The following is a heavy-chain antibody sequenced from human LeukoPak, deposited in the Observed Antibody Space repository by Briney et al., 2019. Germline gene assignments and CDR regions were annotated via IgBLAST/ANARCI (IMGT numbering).Heavy chain of an antibody. CDR3: AREVRWLQLRAVVDY. Sequence: ASVKVSCKASGYTFTSYGISWVRQAPGQGLEWMGWISAYNGNTNYAQKLQGRVTMTTDTSTSTAYMELRSLRSDDTAVYYCAREVRWLQLRAVVDYWGQGTLVTVSS. D-gene: IGHD5-24*01. V-gene: IGHV1-18*01. CDR2: ISAYNGNT. J-gene: IGHJ4*02. CDR1: GYTFTSYG.